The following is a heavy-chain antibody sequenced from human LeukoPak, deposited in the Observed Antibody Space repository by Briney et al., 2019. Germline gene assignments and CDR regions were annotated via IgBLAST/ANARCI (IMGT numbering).Heavy chain of an antibody. CDR3: ARGIGGDHYYYYYYYGMDV. J-gene: IGHJ6*02. Sequence: PSETLSLTCAVYGGSFSGYYWSWIRQPPGKGLEWIGEINHSGSTNYNPSLKSRVTISVDTSKNQFSLKLSSVTAADTAVYYCARGIGGDHYYYYYYYGMDVWGQGTTVTVSS. D-gene: IGHD2-21*02. V-gene: IGHV4-34*01. CDR1: GGSFSGYY. CDR2: INHSGST.